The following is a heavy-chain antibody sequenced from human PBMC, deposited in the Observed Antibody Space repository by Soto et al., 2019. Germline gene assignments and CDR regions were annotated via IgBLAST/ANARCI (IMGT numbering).Heavy chain of an antibody. CDR2: INHSGST. CDR1: GGSFSGYY. V-gene: IGHV4-34*01. CDR3: ARGQRITIFGVGFRPLARFDP. D-gene: IGHD3-3*01. Sequence: PSETLSLTCAVNGGSFSGYYWSWIRQPPGKGLEWIGEINHSGSTNYNPSLKSRVTISVDTSQNQFSLKLSSVTAAYTAVYYCARGQRITIFGVGFRPLARFDPLGQGTLVTVSS. J-gene: IGHJ5*02.